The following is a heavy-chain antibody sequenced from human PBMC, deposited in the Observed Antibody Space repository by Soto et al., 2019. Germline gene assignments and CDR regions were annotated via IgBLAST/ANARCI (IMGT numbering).Heavy chain of an antibody. CDR2: ISSSSSYI. J-gene: IGHJ1*01. D-gene: IGHD2-21*01. V-gene: IGHV3-21*01. CDR3: ARDALPEGESSAEYFQH. Sequence: PGGSLRLSCAASGFTFSSYSMNWVRQAPGKGLEWVSSISSSSSYIYYADSVKGRFTISRDNAKNSLYLQMNSLRAEGTAVYYCARDALPEGESSAEYFQHWGQGTLVTVSS. CDR1: GFTFSSYS.